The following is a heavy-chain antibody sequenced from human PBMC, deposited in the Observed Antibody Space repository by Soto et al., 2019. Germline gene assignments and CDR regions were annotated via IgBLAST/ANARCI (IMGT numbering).Heavy chain of an antibody. CDR2: IWFDASNQ. V-gene: IGHV3-33*01. CDR3: ARALEMATRGGVDY. CDR1: GFTFSNYA. D-gene: IGHD5-12*01. J-gene: IGHJ4*02. Sequence: QVQLVETGGGVVQPGRSLRLSCAASGFTFSNYAMHWVRQAPGKGLEWVAVIWFDASNQYYVDSVKDRFTISRDNSKNTLYLQMNSLRAEDTAVYYCARALEMATRGGVDYWGQGTLVTVSS.